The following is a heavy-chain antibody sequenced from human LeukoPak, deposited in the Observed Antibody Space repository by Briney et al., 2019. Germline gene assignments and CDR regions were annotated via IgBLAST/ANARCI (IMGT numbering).Heavy chain of an antibody. Sequence: GGSLRLSCAASGFTFRNYRMNWVRQAPGKGLEWVSSISSSSSYIYYADSVKGRFTISRDNAKNSLYLQMNSLRSEDTAVYYCAKKYSSSSARDYWGQGTLVTVSS. CDR3: AKKYSSSSARDY. J-gene: IGHJ4*02. CDR2: ISSSSSYI. D-gene: IGHD6-6*01. V-gene: IGHV3-21*01. CDR1: GFTFRNYR.